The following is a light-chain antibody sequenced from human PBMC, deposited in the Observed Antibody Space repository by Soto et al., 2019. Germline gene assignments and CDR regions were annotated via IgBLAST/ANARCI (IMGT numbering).Light chain of an antibody. CDR2: GAS. CDR1: QSVSDNY. V-gene: IGKV3-20*01. Sequence: EIVLTQSPGTLSLSPGERATLSCRASQSVSDNYLAWYQQKPGQAPRLVISGASSRAPGIPDRFSGSGSGTDFTLTISRLEPDDFAVYYCQQYGSSRTFGQGTKVDIK. CDR3: QQYGSSRT. J-gene: IGKJ1*01.